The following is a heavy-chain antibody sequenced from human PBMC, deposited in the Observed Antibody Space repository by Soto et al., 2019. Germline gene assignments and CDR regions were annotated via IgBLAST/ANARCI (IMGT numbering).Heavy chain of an antibody. V-gene: IGHV3-23*01. Sequence: GGSLRLSCAASGFTFSSYAMSWVRQAPGKGLECVSAISGSGGSTYYADSVKGRFTISRDNSKNTLYLQMNSLRAEDTAVYYCAKDVYYDFWSGYYPKYYYYYGMDVWGHGTTVTVSS. CDR2: ISGSGGST. CDR1: GFTFSSYA. D-gene: IGHD3-3*01. CDR3: AKDVYYDFWSGYYPKYYYYYGMDV. J-gene: IGHJ6*02.